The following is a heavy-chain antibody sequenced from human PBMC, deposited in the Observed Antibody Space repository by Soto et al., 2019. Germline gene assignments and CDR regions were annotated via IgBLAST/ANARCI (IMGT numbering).Heavy chain of an antibody. CDR1: GFTFSDYS. CDR3: ARGRLGYCSGGSCPSSFDY. D-gene: IGHD2-15*01. Sequence: QVQLVESGGGLVKPGGSLRLSCAASGFTFSDYSMSWIRQAPGKGREWVSYISSSSSYTNYADSVKGRFTISRDNAMNSLYLQMNSLRAEDTAVYYCARGRLGYCSGGSCPSSFDYWGQGTLVTVSS. J-gene: IGHJ4*02. V-gene: IGHV3-11*06. CDR2: ISSSSSYT.